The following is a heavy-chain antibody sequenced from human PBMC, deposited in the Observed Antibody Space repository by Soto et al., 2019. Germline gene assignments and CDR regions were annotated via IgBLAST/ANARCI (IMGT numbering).Heavy chain of an antibody. Sequence: GGSLRLSCAASGFTFSSYEMNWVRQAPGKGLEWVSYISSSGSTIYYADSVKGRFTISRDNAKNSLYLQMNSLRAEDTAVYYCARDSYDSSGYTPWYFDYWGQGTLVPSPQ. J-gene: IGHJ4*02. CDR2: ISSSGSTI. CDR1: GFTFSSYE. V-gene: IGHV3-48*03. D-gene: IGHD3-22*01. CDR3: ARDSYDSSGYTPWYFDY.